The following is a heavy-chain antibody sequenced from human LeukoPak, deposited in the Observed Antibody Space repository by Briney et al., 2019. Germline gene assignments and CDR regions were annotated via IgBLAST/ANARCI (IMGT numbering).Heavy chain of an antibody. CDR2: INSDGSST. D-gene: IGHD1-26*01. V-gene: IGHV3-74*01. CDR3: ARDKSKGGDALDI. Sequence: GGSLRLSCAASGITLSTYWMHWVRQAPGKGLVWVSRINSDGSSTSYADSVKGRFTISRDNSRNTLYLQMNSLRVEDTAVYYCARDKSKGGDALDIWGQGTMVTVSS. J-gene: IGHJ3*02. CDR1: GITLSTYW.